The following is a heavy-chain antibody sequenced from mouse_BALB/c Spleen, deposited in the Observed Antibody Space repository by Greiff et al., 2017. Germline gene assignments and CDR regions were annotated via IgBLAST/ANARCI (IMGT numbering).Heavy chain of an antibody. Sequence: QVQLQQSGAELVKPGTSVKLSCKASGYNFTSYWINWVKLRPGQGLEWIGDIYPGSGSTNYNEKFKSKATLTVDTSSSTAYMQLSSLASEDSALYYCARRGYGNYEGFAYWGQGTLVTVSA. V-gene: IGHV1-55*01. CDR1: GYNFTSYW. D-gene: IGHD2-10*02. J-gene: IGHJ3*01. CDR2: IYPGSGST. CDR3: ARRGYGNYEGFAY.